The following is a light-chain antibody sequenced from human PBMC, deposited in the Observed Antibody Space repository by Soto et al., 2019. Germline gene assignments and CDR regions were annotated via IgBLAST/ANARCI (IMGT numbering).Light chain of an antibody. J-gene: IGKJ1*01. Sequence: EKVMTQSPATLSMSPGERATLSCRGSQSVSSFLAWYQQKPGQAPRLLIYGASTRATGIPARFSGSGSGTEFTLTISSLQSEDFAVYYCQQYSNWPSWTFGQGTKVEVK. V-gene: IGKV3-15*01. CDR2: GAS. CDR3: QQYSNWPSWT. CDR1: QSVSSF.